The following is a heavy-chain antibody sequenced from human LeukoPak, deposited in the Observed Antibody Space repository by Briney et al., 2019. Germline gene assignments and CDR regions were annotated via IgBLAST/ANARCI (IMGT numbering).Heavy chain of an antibody. Sequence: ASVKVSCKASGYTFTGYYMHWVRQAPGQGLEWMGWINPNSGGTNYAQKFQGRVTMTRDTSIRTDYMELTRLTSDDTAIYYCARRGSGYGYDYWGQGTLVTVSS. J-gene: IGHJ4*02. CDR1: GYTFTGYY. D-gene: IGHD5-18*01. V-gene: IGHV1-2*02. CDR3: ARRGSGYGYDY. CDR2: INPNSGGT.